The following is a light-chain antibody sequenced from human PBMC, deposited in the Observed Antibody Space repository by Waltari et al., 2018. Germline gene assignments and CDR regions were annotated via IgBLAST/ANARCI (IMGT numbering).Light chain of an antibody. CDR3: QSYDPSLSVV. CDR2: GVN. J-gene: IGLJ2*01. V-gene: IGLV1-40*01. Sequence: QSVLTQPPSVSGAPGLGVATSCTASGSNIGAGYDVHWYQQLPGKAPKLLIYGVNTRPLGVPDRFSGSLSGTSAYLAIAGLQADDEADYYCQSYDPSLSVVFGGGTRLTVL. CDR1: GSNIGAGYD.